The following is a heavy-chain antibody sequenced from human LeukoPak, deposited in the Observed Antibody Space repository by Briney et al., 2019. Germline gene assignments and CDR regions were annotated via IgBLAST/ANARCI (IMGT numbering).Heavy chain of an antibody. D-gene: IGHD3-22*01. CDR2: SDGSSI. Sequence: GGSLRLSCAGSGFTFNSYWMHWVRQVPGKGLVWVSRSDGSSISYADSVKGRFTISRDNAKNTLYLQMNSLRAEDTAVYYCARDQYYYDSSGPGGYWGQGTLVTVSS. CDR1: GFTFNSYW. CDR3: ARDQYYYDSSGPGGY. V-gene: IGHV3-74*01. J-gene: IGHJ4*02.